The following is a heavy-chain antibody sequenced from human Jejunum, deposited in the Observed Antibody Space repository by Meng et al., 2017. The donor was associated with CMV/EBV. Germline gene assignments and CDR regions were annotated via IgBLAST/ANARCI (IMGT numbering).Heavy chain of an antibody. CDR3: ARCPTGVLGASRDY. D-gene: IGHD1-26*01. CDR1: GGSITSNDHF. Sequence: GGSITSNDHFWGWVRHSPGKGLEWIGTISSSGRAYYNPSLQSRVTISTDTSRNQFSLNLNSVTAADTAMYYCARCPTGVLGASRDYWGQGTLVTVSS. J-gene: IGHJ4*02. V-gene: IGHV4-39*01. CDR2: ISSSGRA.